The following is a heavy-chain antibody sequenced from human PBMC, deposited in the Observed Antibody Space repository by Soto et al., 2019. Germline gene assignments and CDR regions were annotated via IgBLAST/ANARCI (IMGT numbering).Heavy chain of an antibody. Sequence: GGSLRLSCAASGFTFSSYGMHWVRQAPGKGLEWVAVIWYDGSNKYYADSVKGRFTISRDNSKNTLYLQMNSLRAEDTAVYYCARSRDYGDPGDWFDPWGQGTLVTVSS. D-gene: IGHD4-17*01. CDR2: IWYDGSNK. V-gene: IGHV3-33*01. CDR3: ARSRDYGDPGDWFDP. CDR1: GFTFSSYG. J-gene: IGHJ5*02.